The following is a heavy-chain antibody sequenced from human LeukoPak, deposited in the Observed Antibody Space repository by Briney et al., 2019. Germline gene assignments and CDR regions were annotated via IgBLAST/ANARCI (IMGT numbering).Heavy chain of an antibody. Sequence: PSETLSLTCTVSGGSISSSRDYWAWLRQPPGKGLEWIANIYYSGSTYYNPSLNSRVTISVDTSKNQFSLKLNSVTAADTAVYYCARDFPREDYDSSGYFTSWGQGTLVTVSS. V-gene: IGHV4-39*07. D-gene: IGHD3-22*01. CDR2: IYYSGST. CDR3: ARDFPREDYDSSGYFTS. CDR1: GGSISSSRDY. J-gene: IGHJ5*02.